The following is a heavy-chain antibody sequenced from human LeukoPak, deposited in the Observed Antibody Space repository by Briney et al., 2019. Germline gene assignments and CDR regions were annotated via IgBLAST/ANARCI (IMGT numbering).Heavy chain of an antibody. Sequence: QAGGSLRLSCAASGVTFSNYGVSWVRQAPGKGLEGVSGIRSGVDTTHYADSVKGRFISSRDNSKNTVFLQMASQTAEDTAIYYCANLYRSGWYFDYWGQGTLVTVSS. J-gene: IGHJ4*02. CDR3: ANLYRSGWYFDY. V-gene: IGHV3-23*01. D-gene: IGHD6-19*01. CDR1: GVTFSNYG. CDR2: IRSGVDTT.